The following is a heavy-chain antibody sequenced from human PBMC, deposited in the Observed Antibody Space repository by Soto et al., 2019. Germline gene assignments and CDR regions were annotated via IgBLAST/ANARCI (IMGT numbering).Heavy chain of an antibody. CDR2: ITVSSGNT. J-gene: IGHJ4*02. V-gene: IGHV1-18*04. CDR1: GYTFSTYG. Sequence: GYSVKVSCKASGYTFSTYGVSWVRQAPGQGLEWMGWITVSSGNTNYIDNLQGRVTMTTDTSTTTAYMELWRLRSDDTAGYYCARSYRYGSYWYFAAWGQGTLVTVA. D-gene: IGHD5-18*01. CDR3: ARSYRYGSYWYFAA.